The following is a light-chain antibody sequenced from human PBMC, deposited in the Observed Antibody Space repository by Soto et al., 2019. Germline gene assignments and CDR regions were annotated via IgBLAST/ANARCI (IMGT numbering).Light chain of an antibody. J-gene: IGKJ3*01. Sequence: DIQMTQFPSSLSASVGDRVTITCRASQDIGNYFAWYQQRPGKVPELLIYHASTLQSGVPSRFSGSGYGTDFTLTISSLQPEDIGTYYCQNYYNAAFTFGPGTKVDI. V-gene: IGKV1-27*01. CDR3: QNYYNAAFT. CDR1: QDIGNY. CDR2: HAS.